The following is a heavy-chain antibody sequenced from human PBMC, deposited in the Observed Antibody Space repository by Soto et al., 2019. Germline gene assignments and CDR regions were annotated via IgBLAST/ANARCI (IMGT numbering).Heavy chain of an antibody. Sequence: SETLSLTCAVYGGSFSGYYWSWIRQPPGKVLEWIGEINHSGSTNYNPSLKSRVTISVDTSKNQFSLKLSSVTAADTAVYYCASGSYFNWFDPWGQGTLVNVSS. CDR3: ASGSYFNWFDP. V-gene: IGHV4-34*01. CDR1: GGSFSGYY. CDR2: INHSGST. D-gene: IGHD1-26*01. J-gene: IGHJ5*02.